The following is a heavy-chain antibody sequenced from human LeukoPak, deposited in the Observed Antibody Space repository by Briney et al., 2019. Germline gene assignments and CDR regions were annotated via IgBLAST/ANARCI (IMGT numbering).Heavy chain of an antibody. Sequence: SGGSLRLSCAASGFTFSSYVMHWVRQAPGKGLEWVTFIRYDGSNKYYADSVKGRLTISRDNSKNTLYLQMNSLRAEDTAVYYCAKDAYYDFWSGYPDYWGQGTLVTVSS. CDR3: AKDAYYDFWSGYPDY. D-gene: IGHD3-3*01. CDR2: IRYDGSNK. J-gene: IGHJ4*02. V-gene: IGHV3-30*02. CDR1: GFTFSSYV.